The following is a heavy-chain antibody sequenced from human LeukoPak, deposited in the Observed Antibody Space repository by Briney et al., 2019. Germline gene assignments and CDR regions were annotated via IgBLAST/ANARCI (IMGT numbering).Heavy chain of an antibody. Sequence: ASVKVSCKASGYTFTGYYMDWVRQAPGQGLEWMGWINPHTGGTNYAQKFQGRVTMTRDTSISTAYMELSGLTSDDTAVYYCARPYCSGGSCHDYFDYWGQGTLVTVSS. J-gene: IGHJ4*02. V-gene: IGHV1-2*02. CDR1: GYTFTGYY. CDR2: INPHTGGT. CDR3: ARPYCSGGSCHDYFDY. D-gene: IGHD2-15*01.